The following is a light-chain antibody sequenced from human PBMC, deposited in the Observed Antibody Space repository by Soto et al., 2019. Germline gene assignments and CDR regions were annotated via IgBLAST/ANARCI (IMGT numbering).Light chain of an antibody. J-gene: IGKJ4*01. V-gene: IGKV1-39*01. CDR1: QSISSY. Sequence: DIQMTQSPSSLSASVGDRVTITCRASQSISSYLNWYQQKPGKAPKLLIYAASSLQSGVPSRCSGSGSGTDFNLTISSLQPEDFATYYCQQSYSTPLLTFGGGTKVEIK. CDR3: QQSYSTPLLT. CDR2: AAS.